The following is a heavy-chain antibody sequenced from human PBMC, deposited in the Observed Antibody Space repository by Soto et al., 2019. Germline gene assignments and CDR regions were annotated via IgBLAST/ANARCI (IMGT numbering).Heavy chain of an antibody. CDR2: IKEDGSEK. J-gene: IGHJ4*02. Sequence: EVQLVESGGGLVQPGGSLRLSCAASGFTLSSFWMSWVRQAPGKGLEWVASIKEDGSEKTYVDSVKGRFSISRDTAKNELYLQMNSLRAEDAAVYYCASYRTMGCWGQGTPVTVSS. CDR3: ASYRTMGC. CDR1: GFTLSSFW. D-gene: IGHD1-26*01. V-gene: IGHV3-7*03.